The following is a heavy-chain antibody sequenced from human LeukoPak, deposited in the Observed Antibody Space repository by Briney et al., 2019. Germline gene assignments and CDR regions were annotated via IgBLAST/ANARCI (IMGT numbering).Heavy chain of an antibody. V-gene: IGHV3-43*02. D-gene: IGHD3-3*02. CDR2: ISGDGGST. CDR1: GFAFDDYA. Sequence: GRYLRLSCAASGFAFDDYAMHWVRQAPGKGLKWVSLISGDGGSTYYADSVKGRSTISRDNSKNSLYLQMNSLRTEDTALYYCAKDRSISGGYYYMDVWGKGTTVTVSS. J-gene: IGHJ6*03. CDR3: AKDRSISGGYYYMDV.